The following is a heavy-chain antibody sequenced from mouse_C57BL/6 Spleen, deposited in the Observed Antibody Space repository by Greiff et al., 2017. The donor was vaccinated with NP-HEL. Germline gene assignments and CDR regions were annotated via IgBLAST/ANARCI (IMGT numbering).Heavy chain of an antibody. CDR3: ARGLGRWYFDV. Sequence: QVHVKQSGPELVKPGASVKISCKASGYAFSSSWMNWVKQRPGKGLEWIGRIYPGDGDTNYNGKFKGKATLTADKSSSTAYMQLSSLTSEDSAVYFCARGLGRWYFDVWGTGTTVTVSS. J-gene: IGHJ1*03. CDR1: GYAFSSSW. D-gene: IGHD4-1*01. CDR2: IYPGDGDT. V-gene: IGHV1-82*01.